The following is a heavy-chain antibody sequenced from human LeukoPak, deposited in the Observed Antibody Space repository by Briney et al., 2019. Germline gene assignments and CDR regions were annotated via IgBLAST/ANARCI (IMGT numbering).Heavy chain of an antibody. CDR1: GYTFNTYL. V-gene: IGHV1-18*01. J-gene: IGHJ4*02. D-gene: IGHD7-27*01. Sequence: ASVKVSCKASGYTFNTYLISWVRQAPGQGLEWMGWINTFSANTKYAQTVQGRVTMTTDTSTSTAHMELRSLRSADTAVYYCARACTWGYFDFWGQGTLVAVSS. CDR3: ARACTWGYFDF. CDR2: INTFSANT.